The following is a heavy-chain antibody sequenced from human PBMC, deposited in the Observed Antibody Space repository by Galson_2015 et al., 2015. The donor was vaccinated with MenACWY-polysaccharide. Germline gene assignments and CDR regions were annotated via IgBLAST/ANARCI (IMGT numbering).Heavy chain of an antibody. CDR3: AREYAY. Sequence: TLSLTCAVSGYSISSGYYWGWIRQPAGKGLEWIGLIYTSGSTKNNPSLKSRVTMSIDTSKNQLSLKLSSVTAADTAVYYCAREYAYWGQGTLVTVSS. J-gene: IGHJ4*02. CDR1: GYSISSGYY. V-gene: IGHV4-61*02. CDR2: IYTSGST.